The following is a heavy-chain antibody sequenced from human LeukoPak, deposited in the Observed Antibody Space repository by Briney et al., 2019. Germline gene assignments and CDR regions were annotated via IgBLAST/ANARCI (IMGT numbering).Heavy chain of an antibody. Sequence: PGGSLRLSCAASGFTFSSYWMSWVRQAPGKGLEWVANIKQDGSEKYYVDSVKGRFTISRDNAKNSLYLQMSSLRAEDTAVYYCARVNPIWFGEWYYFDYWGQGTLVTVSS. CDR2: IKQDGSEK. CDR1: GFTFSSYW. J-gene: IGHJ4*02. CDR3: ARVNPIWFGEWYYFDY. V-gene: IGHV3-7*01. D-gene: IGHD3-10*01.